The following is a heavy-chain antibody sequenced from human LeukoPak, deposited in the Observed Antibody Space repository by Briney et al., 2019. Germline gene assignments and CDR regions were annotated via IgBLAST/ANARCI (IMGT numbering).Heavy chain of an antibody. D-gene: IGHD6-6*01. CDR2: IWYDGSNK. J-gene: IGHJ3*01. Sequence: GGSLRLSCAASGFTFSSYGMHWVRQAPGKGLEWVAVIWYDGSNKYYADSVKGRFTISRDNSKNTLYLQMNSLRAEDTAVYYCAGSSYSSSSSVWGQGTMVTVSS. V-gene: IGHV3-33*01. CDR3: AGSSYSSSSSV. CDR1: GFTFSSYG.